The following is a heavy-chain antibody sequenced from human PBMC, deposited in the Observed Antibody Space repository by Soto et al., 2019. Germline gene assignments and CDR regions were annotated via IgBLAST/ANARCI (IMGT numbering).Heavy chain of an antibody. V-gene: IGHV3-20*04. CDR3: VRGASLNFDY. CDR2: GNWNGGST. CDR1: GFTFDDYG. Sequence: EVQLVESGGGVLRPGGSLRLSCAASGFTFDDYGMSWARQAPGKGLEWVSGGNWNGGSTGYADSVKGRFTISRDNAKNSLYLQMNSLRAEDTAFYYCVRGASLNFDYWGQGTLVTVSS. D-gene: IGHD1-26*01. J-gene: IGHJ4*02.